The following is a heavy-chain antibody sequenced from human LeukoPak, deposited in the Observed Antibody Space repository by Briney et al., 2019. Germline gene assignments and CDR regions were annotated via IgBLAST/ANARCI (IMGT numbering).Heavy chain of an antibody. V-gene: IGHV3-7*04. CDR2: IKEDGGEL. CDR1: GFTYSNHW. Sequence: PGGSLRLSCAASGFTYSNHWMSWVRQAPGKGLEWVANIKEDGGELNYVDSVKGRFTISRDNAKQSLFLQMNSLRVEDLGVYYCARGRRWLQPLDYRGQGTLVTVSS. J-gene: IGHJ4*02. CDR3: ARGRRWLQPLDY. D-gene: IGHD5-24*01.